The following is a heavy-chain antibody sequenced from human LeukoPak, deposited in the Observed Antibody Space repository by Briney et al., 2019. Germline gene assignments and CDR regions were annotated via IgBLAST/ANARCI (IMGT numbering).Heavy chain of an antibody. V-gene: IGHV4-34*01. D-gene: IGHD6-13*01. CDR3: ARFDSSSWCFDY. J-gene: IGHJ4*02. Sequence: PSETLSLTCAVYGGSFSGYYWSWIRQPPGKGLEWIGEINHSGSTNYNPSLKSRVTISVDTSKNQFSLKLSSVTAADTAVYYCARFDSSSWCFDYWGQGTLVTVSS. CDR1: GGSFSGYY. CDR2: INHSGST.